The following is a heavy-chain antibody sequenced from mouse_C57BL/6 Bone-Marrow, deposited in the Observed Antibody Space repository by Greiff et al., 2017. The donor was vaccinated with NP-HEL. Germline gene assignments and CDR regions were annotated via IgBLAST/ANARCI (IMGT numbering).Heavy chain of an antibody. D-gene: IGHD4-1*02. CDR2: IDPSDSYT. CDR3: ARYTASTRTRAIDY. J-gene: IGHJ4*01. CDR1: GYTFTSYW. V-gene: IGHV1-59*01. Sequence: QVQLQQPGAELVRPGTSVKLSCKASGYTFTSYWMHWVKQRPGQGLEWIGVIDPSDSYTNYNQKFKGKATLTVDTSSSTAYMQLSSLTYEDSAVYYCARYTASTRTRAIDYWGQGTSVTVSS.